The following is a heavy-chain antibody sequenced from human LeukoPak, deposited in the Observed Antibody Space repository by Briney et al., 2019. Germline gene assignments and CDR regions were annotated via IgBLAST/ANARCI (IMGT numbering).Heavy chain of an antibody. CDR2: ISSSGSTI. V-gene: IGHV3-11*04. CDR3: ARGGRTTWHGMDV. D-gene: IGHD4-17*01. J-gene: IGHJ6*02. Sequence: PGGSLRLSCAASGFTFSDYYMSWIREAPGKGLEGVSYISSSGSTIYYADSAKGRFTISRDNAKNSLYLQMNSLRAEDTAVYYCARGGRTTWHGMDVWGQGTTVTVSS. CDR1: GFTFSDYY.